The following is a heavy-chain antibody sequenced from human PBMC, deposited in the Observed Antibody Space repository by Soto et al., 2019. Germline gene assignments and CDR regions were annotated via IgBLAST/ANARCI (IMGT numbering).Heavy chain of an antibody. D-gene: IGHD3-22*01. CDR3: ARDAYRYYDSSGYYYGY. CDR2: INAGNGNT. CDR1: GYTFTSYA. J-gene: IGHJ4*02. V-gene: IGHV1-3*01. Sequence: VASVKVSCKASGYTFTSYAMHWVRQAPGQRLEWMGWINAGNGNTKYSQKFQGRVTITRDTSASTAYMELSSLRSEDTAVYYCARDAYRYYDSSGYYYGYWGQGTLVTAPQ.